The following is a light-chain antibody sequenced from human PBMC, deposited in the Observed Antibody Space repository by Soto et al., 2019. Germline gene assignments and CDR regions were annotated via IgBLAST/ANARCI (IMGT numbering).Light chain of an antibody. J-gene: IGKJ5*01. CDR2: GAS. CDR1: QSVSSN. Sequence: EKALTQSPVTLSLSPGERATLSCRASQSVSSNLAWYQQRPGQAPRLLIHGASTRASGVPDRFSGSGSGTEFTLTISTLEPEDFAVYYCQQRINWPITFGQGTRLEIK. CDR3: QQRINWPIT. V-gene: IGKV3-11*01.